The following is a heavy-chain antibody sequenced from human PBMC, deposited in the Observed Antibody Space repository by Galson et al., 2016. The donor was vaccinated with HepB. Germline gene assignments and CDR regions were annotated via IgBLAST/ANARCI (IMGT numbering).Heavy chain of an antibody. CDR2: IDNSGGAI. V-gene: IGHV3-48*02. CDR3: ATGLTTFEH. D-gene: IGHD4-11*01. Sequence: SLRLSCAPSGFILTTYAMDWVRQAPGKGLEWISYIDNSGGAIYYTDSVRGRFTISRDNAKNSLYLQMNSLRDEDTAVYYCATGLTTFEHWGQGTLVTVSS. CDR1: GFILTTYA. J-gene: IGHJ4*02.